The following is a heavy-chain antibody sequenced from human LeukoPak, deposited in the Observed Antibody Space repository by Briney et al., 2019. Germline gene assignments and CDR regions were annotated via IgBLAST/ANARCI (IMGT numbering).Heavy chain of an antibody. D-gene: IGHD5-24*01. CDR2: IYPADSDT. Sequence: GASLKISCKGSGYSFTSYWIGWVRQMPGKGLEWMGIIYPADSDTRYSPSFQGQVTISADKSISTAYLQWSSLKASDTAMYYCARHDGYSFRFRYYYYGMDVWGQGTTVAVSS. CDR3: ARHDGYSFRFRYYYYGMDV. CDR1: GYSFTSYW. V-gene: IGHV5-51*01. J-gene: IGHJ6*02.